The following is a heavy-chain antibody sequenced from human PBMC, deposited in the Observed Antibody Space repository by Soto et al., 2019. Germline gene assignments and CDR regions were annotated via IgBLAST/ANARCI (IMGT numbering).Heavy chain of an antibody. V-gene: IGHV3-33*01. J-gene: IGHJ5*02. CDR3: ARGTPGGQQLRNWFDP. D-gene: IGHD6-13*01. Sequence: VAVIWYDGSNKYYADSVKGRFTISRDNSKNTLYLQMNSLRAEDTAVYYCARGTPGGQQLRNWFDPWGQGTLVTVSS. CDR2: IWYDGSNK.